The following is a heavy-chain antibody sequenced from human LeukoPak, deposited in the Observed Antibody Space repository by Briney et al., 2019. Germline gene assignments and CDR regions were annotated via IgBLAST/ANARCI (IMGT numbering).Heavy chain of an antibody. V-gene: IGHV4-30-2*01. J-gene: IGHJ3*02. D-gene: IGHD3-22*01. Sequence: PSETLSLTCAVSGGSISSGGYSWRWIRQPPGKGLEWIGYIYHSGSTYYNPSLKSRVTISADRSKNQFSLKLSSVTAADTAVYYCARTPDSRGDAFDIWGQGTMVTVSS. CDR1: GGSISSGGYS. CDR2: IYHSGST. CDR3: ARTPDSRGDAFDI.